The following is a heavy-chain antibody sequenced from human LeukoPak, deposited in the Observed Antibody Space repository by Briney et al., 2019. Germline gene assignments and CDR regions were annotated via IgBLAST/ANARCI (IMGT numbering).Heavy chain of an antibody. CDR2: IYYSGTT. CDR1: GGSISSYY. D-gene: IGHD6-13*01. Sequence: SETLSLTCTVSGGSISSYYWSWIRQPPGKGLEWIGYIYYSGTTNYNPSLKSRVTISVDTSKNQFSLKLSSVTAADTAVYYCARRGIAAAGYDYWGQGTLVTVSS. CDR3: ARRGIAAAGYDY. J-gene: IGHJ4*02. V-gene: IGHV4-59*08.